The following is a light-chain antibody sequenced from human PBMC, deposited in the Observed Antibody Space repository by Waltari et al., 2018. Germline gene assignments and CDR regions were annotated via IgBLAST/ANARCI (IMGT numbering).Light chain of an antibody. V-gene: IGLV1-51*01. CDR1: TSNIRNNY. J-gene: IGLJ2*01. CDR2: DNN. CDR3: GTWDSSLSAGV. Sequence: QSVLTQPPSVSAAPGQQVTISCSGSTSNIRNNYVAWYQQLPGTTPRLLIYDNNRRPSGIPDRFSGSKSGTSATLDITGLQTGDEADYYCGTWDSSLSAGVFGGGTKLTVL.